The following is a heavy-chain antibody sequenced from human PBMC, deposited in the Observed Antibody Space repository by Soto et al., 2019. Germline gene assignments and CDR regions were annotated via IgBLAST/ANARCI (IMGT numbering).Heavy chain of an antibody. D-gene: IGHD5-12*01. Sequence: GASVKVPCKASGGTFSSYAISWVRPAAGQGLEWMGGIIHIFGTANYAQKFQGRVTITADESTSTAYMGLSSLRSEDTAVYYCAGLRTYGGYGYWGQGTLVTVSS. CDR2: IIHIFGTA. J-gene: IGHJ4*02. CDR3: AGLRTYGGYGY. CDR1: GGTFSSYA. V-gene: IGHV1-69*13.